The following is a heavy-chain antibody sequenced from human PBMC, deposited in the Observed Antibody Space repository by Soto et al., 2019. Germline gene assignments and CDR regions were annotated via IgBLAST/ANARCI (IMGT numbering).Heavy chain of an antibody. D-gene: IGHD3-22*01. CDR3: AREEYYDSSGYFPPYFDY. J-gene: IGHJ4*02. CDR1: GFTFSSYD. V-gene: IGHV3-13*01. CDR2: IGTAGDT. Sequence: PGGSLRLSCAASGFTFSSYDMHWVRQATGKGLEWVSAIGTAGDTYYPGPVKGRFTISRDNAKNSLYLQMNSLRDEDTAVYYCAREEYYDSSGYFPPYFDYWGQGTLVTVSS.